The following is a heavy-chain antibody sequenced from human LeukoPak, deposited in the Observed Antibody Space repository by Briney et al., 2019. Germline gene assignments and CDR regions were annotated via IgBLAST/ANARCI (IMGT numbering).Heavy chain of an antibody. CDR1: GYTFTSYY. CDR3: AREGTELGSSRYYSSGWYGLDY. V-gene: IGHV1-46*01. Sequence: ASVKVSCKASGYTFTSYYMHWVRQAPGQGREWMGIINPSGGRTSYAQKFQGRVTMTRDTSTSTLYMELSSLRSEDTPVYYCAREGTELGSSRYYSSGWYGLDYWGQGTLVTVSS. J-gene: IGHJ4*02. D-gene: IGHD6-19*01. CDR2: INPSGGRT.